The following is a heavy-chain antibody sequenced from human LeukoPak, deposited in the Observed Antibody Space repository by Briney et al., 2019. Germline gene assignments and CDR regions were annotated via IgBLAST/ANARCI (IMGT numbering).Heavy chain of an antibody. V-gene: IGHV1-69*13. CDR2: IIPIFGTA. CDR1: GGTFSSYA. J-gene: IGHJ4*02. CDR3: ARGSSSGYYFDY. Sequence: ASVKVSCKASGGTFSSYAISWVRQAPGQGLEWMGGIIPIFGTANYAQKFQGRVTITADESTSTAYMELSSLRSEDTAVYYCARGSSSGYYFDYWGQGTLVTVSS. D-gene: IGHD6-13*01.